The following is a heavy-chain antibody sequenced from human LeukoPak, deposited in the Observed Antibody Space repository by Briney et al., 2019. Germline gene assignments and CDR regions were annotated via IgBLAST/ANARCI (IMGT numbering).Heavy chain of an antibody. D-gene: IGHD3-3*01. CDR2: INHSGST. J-gene: IGHJ6*03. CDR1: GGSFSGYY. CDR3: ASGTGDFWSGSYYMDV. V-gene: IGHV4-34*01. Sequence: SETLSLTCAVYGGSFSGYYWSWIRQPPGKGLEWIGEINHSGSTNYNPSLKSRVTISVDTSKNQFSLKLSSVTAADTAVYYCASGTGDFWSGSYYMDVWGKGTTVTVSS.